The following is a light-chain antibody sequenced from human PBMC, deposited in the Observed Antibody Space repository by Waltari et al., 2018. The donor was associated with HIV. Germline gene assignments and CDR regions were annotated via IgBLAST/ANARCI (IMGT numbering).Light chain of an antibody. Sequence: IVMTQSPVTLSVSPGERVTLSCRASQSVNTKLVWYQQNPGKAPRLLIFGASTRATGVPARFSGSGSGTEFTLTISSLQSEDVAVYYCQQYHQWPPRLPFGPGTKVEIK. CDR2: GAS. CDR3: QQYHQWPPRLP. J-gene: IGKJ3*01. CDR1: QSVNTK. V-gene: IGKV3-15*01.